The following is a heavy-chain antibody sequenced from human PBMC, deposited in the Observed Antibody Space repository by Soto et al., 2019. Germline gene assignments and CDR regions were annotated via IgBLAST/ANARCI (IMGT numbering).Heavy chain of an antibody. J-gene: IGHJ6*02. D-gene: IGHD2-15*01. V-gene: IGHV3-30*03. CDR2: ISYDGNHK. CDR3: ARGDCISSDCYYFYAMDV. CDR1: GFTFSRYG. Sequence: GGSLRLSCAASGFTFSRYGMHWVRQAPGQGLEWVAVISYDGNHKYYAHSVNGRFAISRDSSKNTLYLQMNSLRPEDTAVYYCARGDCISSDCYYFYAMDVWCQGATVTVSS.